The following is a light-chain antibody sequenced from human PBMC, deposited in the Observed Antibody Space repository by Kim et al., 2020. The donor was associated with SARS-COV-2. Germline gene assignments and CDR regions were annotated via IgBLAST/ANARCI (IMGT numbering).Light chain of an antibody. V-gene: IGKV1-6*01. CDR1: QGIGSD. CDR2: AAS. Sequence: AVQMTQSPSSLSASVGDRVTVTCRASQGIGSDLGWYQQKPGQAPKLLIYAASSLQSGVPSRFSGSGFDTDFTLTISSLQPEDFATYYCLQDNDYPWTFGQGTKVEVK. J-gene: IGKJ1*01. CDR3: LQDNDYPWT.